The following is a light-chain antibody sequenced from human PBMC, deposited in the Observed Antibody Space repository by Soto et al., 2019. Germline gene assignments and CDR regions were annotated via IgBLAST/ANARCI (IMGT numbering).Light chain of an antibody. J-gene: IGLJ1*01. V-gene: IGLV2-14*01. CDR1: SSDVGAYNY. CDR3: NSYTTNSNRV. CDR2: EVT. Sequence: QSALTQPASVSGSPGQSITISCTGTSSDVGAYNYVSWYQHHPGKAPKLMIYEVTNRPSGVSNRFSGSKSGNTASLTISGLQAEDEADYYCNSYTTNSNRVFGTGTKLT.